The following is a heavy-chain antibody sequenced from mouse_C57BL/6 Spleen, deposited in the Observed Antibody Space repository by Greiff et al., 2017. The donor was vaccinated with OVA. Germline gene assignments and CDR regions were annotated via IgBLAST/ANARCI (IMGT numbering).Heavy chain of an antibody. CDR1: GYTFTDYY. CDR2: INPYNGGT. Sequence: EVQLQQSGPVLVKPGASVKMSCKASGYTFTDYYMNWVKQSHGKSLEWIGVINPYNGGTSYNQKFKGTATLTVDKSSSTAYMELNSLTSEDSAVYYCARGDDYYAMDYWGQGTSVTVSS. V-gene: IGHV1-19*01. J-gene: IGHJ4*01. CDR3: ARGDDYYAMDY.